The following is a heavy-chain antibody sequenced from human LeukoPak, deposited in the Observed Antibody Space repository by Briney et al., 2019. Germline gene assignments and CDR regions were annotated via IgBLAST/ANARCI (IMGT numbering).Heavy chain of an antibody. J-gene: IGHJ4*02. Sequence: SETLSLTCTVSGGSISSSSYYWGWIRQPPGKGLEWIGYIYYSGSTNYNPSLKSRVTISVDTSKNQFSLKLSSVTAADTAVYYCAREGDGYIFDYWGQGTLVTVSS. CDR1: GGSISSSSYY. D-gene: IGHD5-24*01. V-gene: IGHV4-61*01. CDR2: IYYSGST. CDR3: AREGDGYIFDY.